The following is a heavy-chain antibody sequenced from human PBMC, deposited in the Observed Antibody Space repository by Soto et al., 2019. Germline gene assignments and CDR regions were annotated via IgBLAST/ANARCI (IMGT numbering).Heavy chain of an antibody. D-gene: IGHD3-16*01. J-gene: IGHJ6*02. Sequence: PVGSLRLSCAASGFTFSSYWMSWVRRAPMKGLEWVATIKEDGSEKYYVDSVKGRLTISRDNAKNSLSLQMNSLKAEDTAVYYCASWGGGARDTYYFYGMGVWGQGTTVTVSS. CDR1: GFTFSSYW. CDR3: ASWGGGARDTYYFYGMGV. CDR2: IKEDGSEK. V-gene: IGHV3-7*03.